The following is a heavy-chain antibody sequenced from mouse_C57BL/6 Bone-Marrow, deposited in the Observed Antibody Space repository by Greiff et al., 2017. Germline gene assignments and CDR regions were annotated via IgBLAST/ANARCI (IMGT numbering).Heavy chain of an antibody. CDR2: IYPGSGST. CDR1: GYTFTSYW. D-gene: IGHD2-2*01. V-gene: IGHV1-55*01. J-gene: IGHJ3*01. Sequence: QVQLKQPGAELVKPGASVKMSCKASGYTFTSYWITWVKQRPGQGLEWIGDIYPGSGSTNYNEKFKSKATLTVDTSSSTAYMQLSSLTSEDSAVYYCARWGVTTGWFAYWGQGTLVTVSA. CDR3: ARWGVTTGWFAY.